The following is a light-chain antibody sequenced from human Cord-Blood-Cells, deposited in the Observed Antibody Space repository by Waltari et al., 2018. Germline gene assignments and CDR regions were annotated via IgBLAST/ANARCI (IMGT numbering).Light chain of an antibody. CDR3: QSYDSSLSGYV. V-gene: IGLV1-40*01. J-gene: IGLJ1*01. Sequence: QSVLTQPPSVSGAPGQRVTIPCTGSSSNIGAGYDVHWYQPPTGTAPKLRIYGYRAGPAGVPDQILGSEVGTTASLAITGLQAEDEADYYCQSYDSSLSGYVFGTGTKVTVL. CDR1: SSNIGAGYD. CDR2: GYR.